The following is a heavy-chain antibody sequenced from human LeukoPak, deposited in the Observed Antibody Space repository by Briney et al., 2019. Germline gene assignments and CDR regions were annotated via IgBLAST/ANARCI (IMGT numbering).Heavy chain of an antibody. V-gene: IGHV3-9*01. CDR3: AKEGGGYPPRKYFQH. J-gene: IGHJ1*01. CDR2: ISWNSGSI. Sequence: QPGRSLRLSCAASGFTFDDYAMHWVRHAPGKGLEWVSGISWNSGSIGYADSVKGRFTISRDNAKNSLYLQMNSLRAEDTALYYCAKEGGGYPPRKYFQHWGQGTLVTVSS. D-gene: IGHD5-18*01. CDR1: GFTFDDYA.